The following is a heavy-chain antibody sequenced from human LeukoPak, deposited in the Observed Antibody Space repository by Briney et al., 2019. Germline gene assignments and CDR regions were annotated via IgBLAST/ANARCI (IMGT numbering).Heavy chain of an antibody. CDR1: GGSIRTYS. D-gene: IGHD6-6*01. CDR2: LYYSGST. V-gene: IGHV4-59*01. J-gene: IGHJ4*02. CDR3: AKDGREYSFDS. Sequence: SETLSLTCTVSGGSIRTYSWGWIRQPPGKAPEWIGYLYYSGSTDYNPSLRSRVTISSDTSKNQFSLRLSSVTAADTAVYYCAKDGREYSFDSWGQGTLVTVFS.